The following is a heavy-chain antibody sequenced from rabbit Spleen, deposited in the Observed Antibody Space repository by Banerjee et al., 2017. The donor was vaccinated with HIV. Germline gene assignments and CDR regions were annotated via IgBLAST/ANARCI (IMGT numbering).Heavy chain of an antibody. CDR1: GFSFSNKAV. J-gene: IGHJ4*01. D-gene: IGHD3-1*01. CDR3: ARDLASVVGWNFCL. CDR2: INAVTGKA. Sequence: QEQLVESGGGLVKPEGSLTLACKASGFSFSNKAVMCWVRQAPGKGLEWIACINAVTGKAVYASWAKGRFTFSKTSSTTVTLQMTSLTAADTATYFCARDLASVVGWNFCLWGPGTLVTVS. V-gene: IGHV1S45*01.